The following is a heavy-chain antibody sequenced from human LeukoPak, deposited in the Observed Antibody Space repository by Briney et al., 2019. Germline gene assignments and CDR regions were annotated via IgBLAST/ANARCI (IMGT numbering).Heavy chain of an antibody. J-gene: IGHJ4*02. CDR2: IRSKALYGTS. D-gene: IGHD4-17*01. Sequence: SLRLSCSGSGFRFGGYALSWVRQAPGKGLEWVGFIRSKALYGTSEYAASVEGRFSISRDDSNNIVYLQMNSLKTEDTAVYFCVRESVRDYDFDFWGQGTLVSVSS. V-gene: IGHV3-49*04. CDR1: GFRFGGYA. CDR3: VRESVRDYDFDF.